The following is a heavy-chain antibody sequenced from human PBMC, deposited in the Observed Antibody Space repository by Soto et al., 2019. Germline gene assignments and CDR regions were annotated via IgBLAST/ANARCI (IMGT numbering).Heavy chain of an antibody. D-gene: IGHD3-10*01. CDR3: ARVKESYSGRIRLYFFDL. Sequence: QVQLVESGGGVVQPGRSLRLSCAASRFSFMRQGMSWVRQAPGQGLEWVSIIWYDGSNEYYGDSVKGRFTISIDSYKNTLYLQMNSLRAEDTAVYYCARVKESYSGRIRLYFFDLWGQGALVTVSS. CDR2: IWYDGSNE. CDR1: RFSFMRQG. V-gene: IGHV3-33*01. J-gene: IGHJ4*02.